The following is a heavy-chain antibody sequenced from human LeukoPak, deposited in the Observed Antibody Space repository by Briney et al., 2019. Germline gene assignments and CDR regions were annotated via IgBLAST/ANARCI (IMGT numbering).Heavy chain of an antibody. D-gene: IGHD5-12*01. V-gene: IGHV1-2*02. CDR3: ARADGYNVYFDY. Sequence: ASVKVSCKASGYTFTGYYMHWVRQAPGQGLEWMGWINPNSGGINYAQKFQGRVTMTRDTSISTAYMELSSLRSDDTAVYYCARADGYNVYFDYWGQGTLVTVSS. CDR1: GYTFTGYY. J-gene: IGHJ4*02. CDR2: INPNSGGI.